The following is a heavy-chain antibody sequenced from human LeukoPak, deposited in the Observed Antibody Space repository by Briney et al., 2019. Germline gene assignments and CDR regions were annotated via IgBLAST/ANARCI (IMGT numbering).Heavy chain of an antibody. D-gene: IGHD1-14*01. CDR2: ISRTSSDI. CDR3: ARGVPDDY. CDR1: GFTFSHYS. Sequence: GGSLRLSCGASGFTFSHYSMDWVRQAPGKGLEWVSSISRTSSDIYYADSVKGRFTISRDNAKNSLYLQMNSLRAEDTAVYYCARGVPDDYWGQGTPVTVSS. J-gene: IGHJ4*02. V-gene: IGHV3-21*01.